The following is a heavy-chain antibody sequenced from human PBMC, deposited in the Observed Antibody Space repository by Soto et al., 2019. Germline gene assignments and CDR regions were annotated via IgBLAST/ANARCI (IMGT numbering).Heavy chain of an antibody. CDR3: AKGGEYYDSSGYSY. Sequence: GGSLRLSCAASGFTFSSYAMSWVRQAPGKGLEWVTAISGSGGSTYYADSGKGRFTISRDNSKNTLYLQMNSLRGEDTAVYYWAKGGEYYDSSGYSYWGQGTMVTVSS. CDR2: ISGSGGST. V-gene: IGHV3-23*01. J-gene: IGHJ4*02. D-gene: IGHD3-22*01. CDR1: GFTFSSYA.